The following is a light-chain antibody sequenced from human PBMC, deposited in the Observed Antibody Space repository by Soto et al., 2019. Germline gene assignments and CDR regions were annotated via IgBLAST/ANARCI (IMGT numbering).Light chain of an antibody. Sequence: EIVLTQSPGTLSLSPGERATLSCRASQSVSSSYLAWYQQKPGQAPRLLIYGASSRATGIPDRLSGSGSGTDFTLPISRLEPEDLAVYYGQQYGSSPYTFGQGTKLEIK. CDR1: QSVSSSY. CDR2: GAS. J-gene: IGKJ2*01. CDR3: QQYGSSPYT. V-gene: IGKV3-20*01.